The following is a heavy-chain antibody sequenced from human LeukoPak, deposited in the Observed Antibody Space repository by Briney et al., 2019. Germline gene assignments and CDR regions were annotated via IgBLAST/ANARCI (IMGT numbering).Heavy chain of an antibody. D-gene: IGHD2-2*01. CDR3: ARDIVVVPAALREGEHTDY. Sequence: ASVKVSCKASGYPFTTYGINWVRQAPGQGLEWMGWINTYNGDTNYAQKFQGRVTMTRDTSISTAYMELSRLRSDDTAVYYCARDIVVVPAALREGEHTDYWGQGTLVTVSS. CDR2: INTYNGDT. J-gene: IGHJ4*02. V-gene: IGHV1-2*02. CDR1: GYPFTTYG.